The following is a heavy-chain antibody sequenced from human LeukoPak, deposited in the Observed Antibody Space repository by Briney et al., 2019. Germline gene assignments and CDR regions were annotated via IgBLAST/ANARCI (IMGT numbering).Heavy chain of an antibody. CDR3: TREGDLALAAYDS. V-gene: IGHV3-48*03. J-gene: IGHJ1*01. CDR2: ISSSGTTI. D-gene: IGHD3-16*01. CDR1: GFTFSSYE. Sequence: PGGSLRLSCAASGFTFSSYEMNWVRQAPGRGLEWVSYISSSGTTIYYADSVKGRFTISRDNAKNSLYLQMISLRVEDTALYYCTREGDLALAAYDSWGQSTLVTVSS.